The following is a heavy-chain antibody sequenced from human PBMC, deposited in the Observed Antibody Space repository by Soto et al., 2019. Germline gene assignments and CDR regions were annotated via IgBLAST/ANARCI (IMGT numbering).Heavy chain of an antibody. Sequence: QVQLQESGPGLVKPSQTLSLTCTVSSGSISSGGYNWSWIRQHPGKGLEWIGYIYYSGSTYYNPSLKSRVTISVDTSKNQFSLKLSSVTAADTAVYYCARAGTYGWDDAFDIWGQGTMVTVSS. CDR2: IYYSGST. D-gene: IGHD3-16*01. J-gene: IGHJ3*02. CDR3: ARAGTYGWDDAFDI. CDR1: SGSISSGGYN. V-gene: IGHV4-31*03.